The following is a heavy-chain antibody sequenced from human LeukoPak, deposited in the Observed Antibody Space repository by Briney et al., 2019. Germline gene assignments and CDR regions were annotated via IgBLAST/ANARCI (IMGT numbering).Heavy chain of an antibody. D-gene: IGHD4-17*01. CDR1: GFTFSSYW. V-gene: IGHV3-7*01. Sequence: PGGSLRLSCVASGFTFSSYWMSWVRQAPGKGLEWVANIKHDGSETYYVDSVKGRFTISRDSARNSLYLQMNSLRAEDTALYYCARFYDYGDYYFDYWGQGALVTVSS. CDR3: ARFYDYGDYYFDY. CDR2: IKHDGSET. J-gene: IGHJ4*02.